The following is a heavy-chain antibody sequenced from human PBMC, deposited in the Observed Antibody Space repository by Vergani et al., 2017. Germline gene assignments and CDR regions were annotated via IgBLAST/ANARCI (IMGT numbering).Heavy chain of an antibody. CDR2: ISTSGAT. CDR3: ARDGGEYDKDALDV. CDR1: GGSFSTGGQS. Sequence: QVQLQESVPGLVKPSQTLSLTCTVSGGSFSTGGQSWTWLRQSAGKGRVWIGRISTSGATNYNPSLRSRAFMSVDASKRQFLLKLTSVTDAGTAVYYCARDGGEYDKDALDVWGQGTKVTVTS. D-gene: IGHD2-21*01. J-gene: IGHJ3*01. V-gene: IGHV4-61*02.